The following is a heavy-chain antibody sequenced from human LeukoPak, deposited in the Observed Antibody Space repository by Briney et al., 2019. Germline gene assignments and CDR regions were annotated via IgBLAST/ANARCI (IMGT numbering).Heavy chain of an antibody. CDR1: GYTFTGYY. CDR2: INPNSGGT. D-gene: IGHD3-22*01. J-gene: IGHJ5*02. CDR3: ARDEGSSGYPRDP. Sequence: GASVKVSCKASGYTFTGYYMHWVRQAPGQGLEWMGWINPNSGGTNYAQKFQGRVTMTRDTSISTAYMELSRLRSEDTAVYYCARDEGSSGYPRDPWGQGTLVTVSS. V-gene: IGHV1-2*02.